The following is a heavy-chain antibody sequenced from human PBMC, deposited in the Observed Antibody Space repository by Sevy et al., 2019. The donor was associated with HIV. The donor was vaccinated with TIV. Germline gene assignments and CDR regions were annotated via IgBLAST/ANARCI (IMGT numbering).Heavy chain of an antibody. CDR1: GFTFSSYW. D-gene: IGHD2-2*01. Sequence: GGSLRLSCEASGFTFSSYWLNWVRQAPGKGLEWVANIKQDGSERYYVDSVKGRFTISRDNAKNSLYLQMNSLRAEDTAVYYCARGSFCSSASCYSGGYHYWGQGTLVTVSS. J-gene: IGHJ4*02. CDR3: ARGSFCSSASCYSGGYHY. V-gene: IGHV3-7*01. CDR2: IKQDGSER.